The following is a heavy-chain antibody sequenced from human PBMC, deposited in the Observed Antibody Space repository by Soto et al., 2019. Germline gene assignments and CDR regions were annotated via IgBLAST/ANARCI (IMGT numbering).Heavy chain of an antibody. V-gene: IGHV2-26*01. D-gene: IGHD3-9*01. CDR3: ARNIRSYYDILPGYYPVYYFDY. CDR2: IFSNDEK. J-gene: IGHJ4*02. CDR1: GFSLSNARMG. Sequence: QVTLKESGPVLVKPTETLTLTCTVSGFSLSNARMGVSWIRQPPGKALEWLAHIFSNDEKSYSTSLKSRLTISKDTSKSQVVLTMTNMDPVDTATYYCARNIRSYYDILPGYYPVYYFDYWGQGTLVTVSS.